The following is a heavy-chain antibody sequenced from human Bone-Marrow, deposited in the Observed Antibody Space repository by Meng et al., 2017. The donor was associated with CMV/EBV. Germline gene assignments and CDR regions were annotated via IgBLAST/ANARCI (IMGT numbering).Heavy chain of an antibody. CDR2: ISSSSSYI. D-gene: IGHD3-22*01. Sequence: GESLKISCAASGFTFSSYSMNWVRQAPGKGLEWVSSISSSSSYIYYADSVKGRFTISRDNAKNSLYLQMNSLRAEDTAVYYCARDLEYYYDSSGYSGFVYWGQGTLVTAAS. CDR1: GFTFSSYS. V-gene: IGHV3-21*01. CDR3: ARDLEYYYDSSGYSGFVY. J-gene: IGHJ4*02.